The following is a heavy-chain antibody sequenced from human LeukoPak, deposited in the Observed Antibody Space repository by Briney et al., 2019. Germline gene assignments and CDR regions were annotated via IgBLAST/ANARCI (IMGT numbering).Heavy chain of an antibody. D-gene: IGHD1-26*01. CDR2: IRDSGSST. V-gene: IGHV3-23*01. CDR1: GFTFSSYA. Sequence: GGALRLSCAASGFTFSSYAMSWVRQAPGKGLEWVSAIRDSGSSTHYADSVKGRFTTSRDNSKNTLFLQMNSLRAEDTAIYYCTKYGPQDSGSSHFDYWGQGALVTVSS. J-gene: IGHJ4*02. CDR3: TKYGPQDSGSSHFDY.